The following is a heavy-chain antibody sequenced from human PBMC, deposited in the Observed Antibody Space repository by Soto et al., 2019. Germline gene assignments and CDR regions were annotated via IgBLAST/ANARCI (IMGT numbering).Heavy chain of an antibody. D-gene: IGHD2-15*01. J-gene: IGHJ4*02. CDR2: IFYSGNT. CDR3: AKFLIVVVVAAPFDY. Sequence: SETLSLTCTVSGDSVSSSSFYWGWIRQPPGKGLEWIGSIFYSGNTYYNPSLKSRVTMSVDTSKNQFSLQMNSLRAEDTAVYYCAKFLIVVVVAAPFDYWGQGTLVTVSS. CDR1: GDSVSSSSFY. V-gene: IGHV4-39*07.